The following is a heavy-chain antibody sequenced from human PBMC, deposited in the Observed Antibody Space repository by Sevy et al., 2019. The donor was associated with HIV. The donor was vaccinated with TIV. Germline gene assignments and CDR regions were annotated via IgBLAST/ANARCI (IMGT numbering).Heavy chain of an antibody. Sequence: SETLSLTCTVSGGSITSLYWNWIRQPPGKGLEWIANIYYNGHINYNPSLKSRVIMSIDTSKNQFSLKLTSVTAADTATYYCARDRVQAAGHFDYWGQGTLVTVSS. D-gene: IGHD6-13*01. CDR1: GGSITSLY. J-gene: IGHJ4*02. V-gene: IGHV4-59*11. CDR2: IYYNGHI. CDR3: ARDRVQAAGHFDY.